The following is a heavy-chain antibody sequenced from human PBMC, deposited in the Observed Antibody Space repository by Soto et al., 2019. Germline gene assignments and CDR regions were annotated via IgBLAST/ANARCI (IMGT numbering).Heavy chain of an antibody. CDR2: ISAYNGNT. CDR3: ARYGSGSYYKEDDAFDI. Sequence: QVQLVQSGAEVKKPGASVKVSCKASGYTFTSYGISWVRQAPGQGLEWMGWISAYNGNTNYAQKLQGRVTMTTDTATSTAYMELRSLRSDDTAVYYCARYGSGSYYKEDDAFDIWGQGTMVTVSS. J-gene: IGHJ3*02. D-gene: IGHD3-10*01. CDR1: GYTFTSYG. V-gene: IGHV1-18*04.